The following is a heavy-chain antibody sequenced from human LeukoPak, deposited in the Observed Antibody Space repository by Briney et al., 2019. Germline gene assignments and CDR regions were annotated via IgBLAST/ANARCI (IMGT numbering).Heavy chain of an antibody. V-gene: IGHV3-23*01. Sequence: GGSLRLSCAASGFTFSSYAMSWVRQAPGKGLEWVSGISGSGGSTYYADSVKGRFTISRDNSKNTLYMQMNSLRAEDTAVYYCAKAQIWSGYYDWFDPWGQGTLVTVSS. CDR3: AKAQIWSGYYDWFDP. J-gene: IGHJ5*02. CDR2: ISGSGGST. D-gene: IGHD3-3*01. CDR1: GFTFSSYA.